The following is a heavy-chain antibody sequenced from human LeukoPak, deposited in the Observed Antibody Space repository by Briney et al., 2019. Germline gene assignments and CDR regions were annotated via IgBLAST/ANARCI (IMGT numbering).Heavy chain of an antibody. CDR1: GYTFTGYF. D-gene: IGHD1-1*01. J-gene: IGHJ4*02. CDR2: ISAYNGNT. Sequence: ASVKVSCKASGYTFTGYFMHWVRQAPGQGLEWMGWISAYNGNTNYAQKLQGRVTMTTDTSTSTAYMELRSLRSDDTAVYYCARDVQLLGNGDYPDYWGQGTLVTVSS. V-gene: IGHV1-18*04. CDR3: ARDVQLLGNGDYPDY.